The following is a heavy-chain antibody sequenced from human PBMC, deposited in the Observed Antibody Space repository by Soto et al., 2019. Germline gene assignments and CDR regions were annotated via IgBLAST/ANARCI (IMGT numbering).Heavy chain of an antibody. D-gene: IGHD3-3*01. V-gene: IGHV3-30-3*01. CDR2: ISYDGSNK. CDR3: ARTYYDFWSGYYNCFDP. Sequence: GGSLRLACAASGLTFSSYAMHGVRKAPGKGLEWVAVISYDGSNKYYADSVKGRFTISRDNSKNTLYLQMNSLRAEDTAVYYCARTYYDFWSGYYNCFDP. CDR1: GLTFSSYA. J-gene: IGHJ5*02.